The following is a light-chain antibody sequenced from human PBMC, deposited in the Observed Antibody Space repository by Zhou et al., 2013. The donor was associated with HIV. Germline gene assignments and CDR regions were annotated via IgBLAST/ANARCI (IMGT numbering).Light chain of an antibody. V-gene: IGLV1-51*02. CDR1: SSNVGNNH. CDR2: ENN. Sequence: QSVLTQPPSVSAAPGQKVTISCSGKSSNVGNNHVSWYQQLPGTAPKAVICENNKRPSGIPDRFSGSKSGTSATLGITGLQTGDEADYYCEAWDSSLRAHVFGTGTKVTVL. CDR3: EAWDSSLRAHV. J-gene: IGLJ1*01.